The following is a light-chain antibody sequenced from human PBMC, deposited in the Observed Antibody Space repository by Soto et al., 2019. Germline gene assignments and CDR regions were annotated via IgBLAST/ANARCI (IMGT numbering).Light chain of an antibody. CDR1: SSDVGGYDY. CDR3: AAWDDTLDAQV. Sequence: QSALTQPASVSGSPGQSITISCTGTSSDVGGYDYVSWYQQHPGKAPKVIIYEVTHRPSGVSYRFSGSKSGTSVSLAISGLRSDDEATYYCAAWDDTLDAQVFGGGTKVTVL. J-gene: IGLJ3*02. CDR2: EVT. V-gene: IGLV2-14*01.